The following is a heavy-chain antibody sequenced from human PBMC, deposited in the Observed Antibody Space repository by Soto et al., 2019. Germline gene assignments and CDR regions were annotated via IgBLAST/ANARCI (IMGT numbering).Heavy chain of an antibody. CDR1: GFTFSSYG. CDR2: IWYDGSNK. V-gene: IGHV3-30*02. D-gene: IGHD4-17*01. J-gene: IGHJ6*02. CDR3: AKGWHGDYYYYYYGMDV. Sequence: GGSLRLSCAASGFTFSSYGMHWVRQAPGKGLEWVAVIWYDGSNKYYADSVKGRFTISRDNSKNTLYLQMNSLRAEDTAVYYCAKGWHGDYYYYYYGMDVWGQGTTVTVSS.